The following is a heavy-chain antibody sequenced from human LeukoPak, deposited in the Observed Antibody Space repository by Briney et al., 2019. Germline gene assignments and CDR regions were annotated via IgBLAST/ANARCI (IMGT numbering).Heavy chain of an antibody. V-gene: IGHV3-74*01. CDR1: GFTFSNYW. J-gene: IGHJ1*01. D-gene: IGHD3-22*01. CDR3: ARAPSEIGGYYPEYFRH. CDR2: SKSDGRT. Sequence: GGSLRLSCAAAGFTFSNYWMHWVRQAPGKGLVWVSRSKSDGRTNYEDSVKGRCTISRDNGKNTVSLQMNTLRAEDTGVYYCARAPSEIGGYYPEYFRHWGQGTLVTVSS.